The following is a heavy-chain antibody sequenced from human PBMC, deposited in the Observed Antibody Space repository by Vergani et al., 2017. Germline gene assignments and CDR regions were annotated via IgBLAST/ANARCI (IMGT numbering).Heavy chain of an antibody. CDR1: GFTFSSYG. CDR2: IRYDGSNK. Sequence: QVQLVESGGGVVQPGGSLRLSCAASGFTFSSYGMHWVRPAPGKGLEWVAFIRYDGSNKYYADSVKGRFTISRDNSKNTLYLQMNSLRAEDTAVYYCAKGRVPAAIRGVDYGGQGTLVTVSS. D-gene: IGHD2-2*01. V-gene: IGHV3-30*02. CDR3: AKGRVPAAIRGVDY. J-gene: IGHJ4*02.